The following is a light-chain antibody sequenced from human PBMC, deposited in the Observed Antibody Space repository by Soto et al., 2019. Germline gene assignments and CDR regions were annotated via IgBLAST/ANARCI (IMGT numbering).Light chain of an antibody. CDR3: QQSYSPPPIT. CDR1: QNIDIY. J-gene: IGKJ5*01. CDR2: GAS. V-gene: IGKV1-39*01. Sequence: DIQMTQSPSSLPASVGDTVTITCRASQNIDIYLNWYQQKPGTAPKVLISGASNLQSGVPSRFSGSGSGTDFTLTIGSLQPEDSATYYCQQSYSPPPITFGQGTRLEIK.